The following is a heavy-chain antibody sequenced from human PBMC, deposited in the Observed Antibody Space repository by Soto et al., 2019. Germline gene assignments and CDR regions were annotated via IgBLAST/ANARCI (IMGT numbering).Heavy chain of an antibody. CDR1: RDSVSSNSAA. CDR2: TYYRSKWYN. J-gene: IGHJ3*02. Sequence: SQTLSLTCAISRDSVSSNSAAWNWIRQSPSRNLEWLGRTYYRSKWYNDYAVSVKSRITINPDTSKNQFSLQLNSVTPEDTAVYYCARALLLWFGELIEDDAFDIWGQGTMVTVSS. V-gene: IGHV6-1*01. D-gene: IGHD3-10*01. CDR3: ARALLLWFGELIEDDAFDI.